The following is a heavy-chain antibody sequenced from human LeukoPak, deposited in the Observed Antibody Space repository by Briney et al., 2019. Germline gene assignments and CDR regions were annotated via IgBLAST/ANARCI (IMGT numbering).Heavy chain of an antibody. CDR1: GDPISTSSYF. V-gene: IGHV4-39*01. CDR3: GKGGGIAVSDT. Sequence: SETLSLTCGVSGDPISTSSYFWNWVRQPPGKGLEWVGTISYSGATSYNPSLKSRVTVAVDTSTNQFSVRLSSVTAADTAVYYCGKGGGIAVSDTWGQGTLVTVSS. D-gene: IGHD6-19*01. CDR2: ISYSGAT. J-gene: IGHJ5*02.